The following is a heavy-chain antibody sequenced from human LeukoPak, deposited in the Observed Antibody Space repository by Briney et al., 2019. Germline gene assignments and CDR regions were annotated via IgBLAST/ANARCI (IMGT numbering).Heavy chain of an antibody. V-gene: IGHV3-21*01. CDR3: ARDQLSSSSWYEWWIDY. D-gene: IGHD6-13*01. Sequence: GGSLRLSRAASGFTFSSYSMHWVRQAPGKGLEWVSSISSSSSYIYYADSVKGRFTISRDNAKNSLYLQMNSLRAEDTAVYYCARDQLSSSSWYEWWIDYWGQGTLVTVSS. J-gene: IGHJ4*02. CDR2: ISSSSSYI. CDR1: GFTFSSYS.